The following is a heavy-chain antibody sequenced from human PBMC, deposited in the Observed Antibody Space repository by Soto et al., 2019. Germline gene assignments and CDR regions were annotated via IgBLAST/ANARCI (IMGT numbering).Heavy chain of an antibody. J-gene: IGHJ4*02. CDR2: ISGSGGST. Sequence: GGSLRLSCAASGFTFSSYAMSWVRQAPGKGLEWVSAISGSGGSTYYADSVKGRFTISRDNSKNTLNLQMNSLRAEDTAVYYCAKDRRIAVTYFDYWGQGTLVTVSS. V-gene: IGHV3-23*01. CDR3: AKDRRIAVTYFDY. CDR1: GFTFSSYA. D-gene: IGHD6-19*01.